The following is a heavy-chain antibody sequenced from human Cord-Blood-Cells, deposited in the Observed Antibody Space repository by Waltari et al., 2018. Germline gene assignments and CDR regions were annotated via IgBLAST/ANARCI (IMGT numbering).Heavy chain of an antibody. D-gene: IGHD3-9*01. J-gene: IGHJ3*02. CDR3: ARGLGYAFDI. V-gene: IGHV3-7*01. CDR2: IKQDGSEK. Sequence: EVQLVESGGGLVQPGGSLRLSCEASGCTFCSYWMRWVRQAPGKGLEWVANIKQDGSEKYYVDSVKGRFTISRDNAKNSLYLQMNSLRAEDTAVYYCARGLGYAFDIWGQGTMVTVSS. CDR1: GCTFCSYW.